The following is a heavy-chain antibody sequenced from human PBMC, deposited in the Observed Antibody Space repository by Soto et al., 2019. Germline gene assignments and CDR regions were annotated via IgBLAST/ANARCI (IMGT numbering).Heavy chain of an antibody. Sequence: QVQLVQSVAEVKKPGASVMVSCKASGYTFSRYGISWVRQAPGQGLEWMGWISGFNGKTKESEKLQGRVTLNTDTAANTAHMELRGLRADDTSFYYCDRASAYSTPWSFDNWGQGTMVTVSA. CDR1: GYTFSRYG. J-gene: IGHJ4*02. V-gene: IGHV1-18*01. CDR2: ISGFNGKT. D-gene: IGHD6-13*01. CDR3: DRASAYSTPWSFDN.